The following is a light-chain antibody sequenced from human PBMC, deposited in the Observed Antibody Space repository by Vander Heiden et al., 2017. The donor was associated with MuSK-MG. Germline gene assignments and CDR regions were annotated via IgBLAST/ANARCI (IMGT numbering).Light chain of an antibody. CDR2: GAS. J-gene: IGKJ1*01. V-gene: IGKV1-39*01. CDR3: QQTNNTPRT. CDR1: QSIKRY. Sequence: DLQMPQSPSSLSASVGDRVTITCRASQSIKRYLSWYQQIPGKAPKLLIHGASNLQSDVPSRFSGGGSGTDLTLTISRLQPEDLATYYCQQTNNTPRTFGQGTKVEIK.